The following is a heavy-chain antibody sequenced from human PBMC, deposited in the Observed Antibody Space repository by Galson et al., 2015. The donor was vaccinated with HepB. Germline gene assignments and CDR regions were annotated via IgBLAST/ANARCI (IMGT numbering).Heavy chain of an antibody. Sequence: SVKVSCKASGYTFTSYAMHWVRQAPGQRLEWMGWINAGNGNTKYSQKFQGRVTITRDTSASTAYMELSSLRSEDTAVYYCARDSSVSPYYYDSSGYYYRDAFDIWGQGTTVTVSS. CDR1: GYTFTSYA. J-gene: IGHJ3*02. CDR2: INAGNGNT. D-gene: IGHD3-22*01. V-gene: IGHV1-3*01. CDR3: ARDSSVSPYYYDSSGYYYRDAFDI.